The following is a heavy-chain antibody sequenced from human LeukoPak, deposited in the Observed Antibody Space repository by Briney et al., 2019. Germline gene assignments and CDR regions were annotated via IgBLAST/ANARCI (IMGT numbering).Heavy chain of an antibody. V-gene: IGHV3-23*01. Sequence: PGGSLRLSCAACGFTFSSYAMSWVRQAPGKGLEWVSAISGSGGSTYYADSVKGRFTISRDNSKNTLYLQMNSLRAEDTAVYYCAKDPRITMIVVVITAYFDYWGQGTLVTVSS. CDR3: AKDPRITMIVVVITAYFDY. CDR2: ISGSGGST. CDR1: GFTFSSYA. D-gene: IGHD3-22*01. J-gene: IGHJ4*02.